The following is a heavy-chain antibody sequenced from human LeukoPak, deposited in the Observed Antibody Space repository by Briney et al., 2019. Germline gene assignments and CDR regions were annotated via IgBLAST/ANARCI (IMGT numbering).Heavy chain of an antibody. CDR2: IKSKSDGGTT. J-gene: IGHJ4*02. V-gene: IGHV3-15*01. D-gene: IGHD3-16*01. CDR1: GFTFSNAW. Sequence: VRPGGSLRLSCAASGFTFSNAWMAWVRQAPGKGLEWVGRIKSKSDGGTTDDAAPAKGRFTISRDDSKNTLYLQMNSLKTEDTAVYYCTTVKGAAGTFGYYFDYWGQGTLVTVSS. CDR3: TTVKGAAGTFGYYFDY.